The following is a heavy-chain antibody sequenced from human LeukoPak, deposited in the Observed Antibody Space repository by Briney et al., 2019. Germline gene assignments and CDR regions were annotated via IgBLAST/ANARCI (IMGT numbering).Heavy chain of an antibody. CDR1: GFTFSYYG. D-gene: IGHD6-13*01. J-gene: IGHJ4*02. V-gene: IGHV3-30*18. CDR2: ISYDGSSK. CDR3: AKDGLAAAGWFDY. Sequence: GGSLILSCAASGFTFSYYGMHWVRQAPGKGLEWVAVISYDGSSKYYADSVKGRFTISRGNSKNTLYLQMNSLRAEDTAVYYCAKDGLAAAGWFDYWGQGTLVTVSS.